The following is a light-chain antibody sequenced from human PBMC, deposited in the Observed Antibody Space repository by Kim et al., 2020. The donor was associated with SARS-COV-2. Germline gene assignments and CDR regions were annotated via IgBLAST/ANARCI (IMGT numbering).Light chain of an antibody. J-gene: IGKJ2*01. CDR2: SAS. CDR3: QQSYNVPRT. CDR1: QSISNY. V-gene: IGKV1-39*01. Sequence: SASLGDRVTITCRTSQSISNYLNWYQQRPGKAPTLLIYSASTLQSGVPSRFSGSGSGTDFTLTISSLQPEDSAIYYCQQSYNVPRTFGQGTKLEI.